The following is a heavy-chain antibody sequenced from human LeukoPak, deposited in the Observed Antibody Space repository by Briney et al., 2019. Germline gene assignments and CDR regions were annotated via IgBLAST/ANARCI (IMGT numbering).Heavy chain of an antibody. J-gene: IGHJ3*02. CDR2: IRSKAYGGTA. V-gene: IGHV3-49*03. CDR3: TRDGEWAPGTDAFDI. CDR1: GFTFGDYA. Sequence: GGSLRLSCTASGFTFGDYAMSWFRQAPGKGLEWVGFIRSKAYGGTAENAASVKGRFTISRDDSKSIAYLQMNSLKTEDTAVYYCTRDGEWAPGTDAFDIWGQGTMVTVSA. D-gene: IGHD1-26*01.